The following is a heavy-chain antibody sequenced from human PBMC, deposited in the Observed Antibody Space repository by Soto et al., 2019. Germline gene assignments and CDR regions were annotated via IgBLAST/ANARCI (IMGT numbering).Heavy chain of an antibody. V-gene: IGHV3-15*07. CDR1: GSSFPNAW. CDR3: TTGPYGSGNSNNWFDP. CDR2: IKSKTDGGTT. D-gene: IGHD3-10*01. Sequence: EVQLVESGGGLVKPGGSLRLSCAASGSSFPNAWMNWFRQAPGKGLEWFGRIKSKTDGGTTDYAAPAKGRFTISRDDSKNTRYLQMKSLKTEDTAVYYCTTGPYGSGNSNNWFDPWGQGTMVTVSS. J-gene: IGHJ5*02.